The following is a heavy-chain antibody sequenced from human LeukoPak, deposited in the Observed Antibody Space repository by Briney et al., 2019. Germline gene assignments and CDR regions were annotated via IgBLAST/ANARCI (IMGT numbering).Heavy chain of an antibody. Sequence: GGSLRLSCAASGFIFSSYWMHWVRQVPGKGLVWVSRVYTDGTTTDFADSVKGRFTVSRDNAKNTLYLQMDSLRAEGTAMYYFARSVVSTYLYFHLWGRGTLVTVSS. V-gene: IGHV3-74*01. D-gene: IGHD4-23*01. CDR1: GFIFSSYW. CDR2: VYTDGTTT. CDR3: ARSVVSTYLYFHL. J-gene: IGHJ2*01.